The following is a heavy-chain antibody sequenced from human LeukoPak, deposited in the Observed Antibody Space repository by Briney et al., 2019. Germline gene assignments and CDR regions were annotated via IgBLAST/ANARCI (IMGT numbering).Heavy chain of an antibody. D-gene: IGHD4-17*01. V-gene: IGHV3-15*01. CDR2: IKNNGDGGTT. Sequence: PGGSLRLSCAASGFTFSSAWMSWVRQAPGKGLEWVGRIKNNGDGGTTDYAAPVRGRFAISRDDSKNSLYLQMNSLKTEDTAVYYCTWDYAGSWGQGTLVTVSS. J-gene: IGHJ5*02. CDR1: GFTFSSAW. CDR3: TWDYAGS.